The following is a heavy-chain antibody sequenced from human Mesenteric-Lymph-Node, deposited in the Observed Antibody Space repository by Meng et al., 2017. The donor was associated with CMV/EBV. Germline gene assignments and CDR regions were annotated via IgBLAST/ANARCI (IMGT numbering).Heavy chain of an antibody. J-gene: IGHJ4*02. V-gene: IGHV3-66*01. Sequence: EVALGVCGGGLVRPGGSLRLSCAASGFNVRDKYMSWVRQAPGKGLEWVCIIYRGDNTYYIDSVKDRFTVSRDNSKNTMYLQMNSLRVEDTAVYYCTGDSVSNPNLDYWGQGTLVTVSS. CDR2: IYRGDNT. D-gene: IGHD3-10*01. CDR3: TGDSVSNPNLDY. CDR1: GFNVRDKY.